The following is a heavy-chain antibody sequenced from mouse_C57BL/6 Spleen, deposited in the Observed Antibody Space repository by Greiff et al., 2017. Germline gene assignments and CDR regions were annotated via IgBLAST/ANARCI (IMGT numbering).Heavy chain of an antibody. V-gene: IGHV1-55*01. D-gene: IGHD2-2*01. J-gene: IGHJ2*01. CDR3: AREVKGRGGPYYCDY. CDR2: IYPGSGST. CDR1: GYTFTSYW. Sequence: VQLQQPGAELVKPGASVKMSCKASGYTFTSYWITWVKQRPGQGLEWIGDIYPGSGSTNYNEKFKSKATLTVDTSSSTAYMQLSSLTSEDSAVYYCAREVKGRGGPYYCDYWGQGTTLTVSS.